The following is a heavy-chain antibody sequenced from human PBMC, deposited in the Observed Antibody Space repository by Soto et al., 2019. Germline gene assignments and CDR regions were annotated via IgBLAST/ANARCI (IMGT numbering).Heavy chain of an antibody. J-gene: IGHJ4*02. D-gene: IGHD5-18*01. CDR2: ISYDGSNT. Sequence: QVQLVESGGGVVQPGRSLKLSCAASGFTFRTYAMHWVRKAPGKGLEWVAVISYDGSNTYYADSVKGRFTISRDNSKNTLYVQMNSLRTEDSAVYYCARDSETNGYSYDYFDYWGQGTLVTVSS. CDR3: ARDSETNGYSYDYFDY. V-gene: IGHV3-30*04. CDR1: GFTFRTYA.